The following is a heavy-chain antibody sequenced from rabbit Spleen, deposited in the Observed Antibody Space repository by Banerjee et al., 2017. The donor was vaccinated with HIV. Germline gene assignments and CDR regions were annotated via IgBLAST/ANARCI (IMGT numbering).Heavy chain of an antibody. CDR3: ARAWPDYSYAGDL. Sequence: QEQLEESGGGLVKPEGSLTLTCKASGFSFSSGYDMCWVRQAPGKGLEWIGCIYTGNGKTYYASWAEGRFTISKTSSTTVDLQVTSLTAADTATYFCARAWPDYSYAGDLWGQGTLVTVS. V-gene: IGHV1S45*01. CDR1: GFSFSSGYD. CDR2: IYTGNGKT. J-gene: IGHJ6*01. D-gene: IGHD6-1*01.